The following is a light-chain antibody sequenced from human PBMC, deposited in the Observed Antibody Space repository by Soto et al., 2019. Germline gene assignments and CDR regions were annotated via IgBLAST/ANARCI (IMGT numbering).Light chain of an antibody. V-gene: IGKV3-15*01. CDR1: QSVSSN. CDR2: GAS. Sequence: EIGITPSPATPSGTPGEKATVSSRASQSVSSNLAWYQQKPGQAPSLLIYGASTRATGIPARFSGSGSGTEFTLTISSLQSEDFAVYYCQQYNNWPRTCGQGTKVDIK. CDR3: QQYNNWPRT. J-gene: IGKJ1*01.